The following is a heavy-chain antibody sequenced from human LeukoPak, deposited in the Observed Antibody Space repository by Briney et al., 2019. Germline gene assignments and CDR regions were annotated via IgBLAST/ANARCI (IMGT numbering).Heavy chain of an antibody. CDR3: ARDLMAVFVATIPDY. CDR1: GFTVSSNY. J-gene: IGHJ4*02. CDR2: IYSGGST. V-gene: IGHV3-66*01. Sequence: QTGGSLRLSCAASGFTVSSNYMSWVRQAPGKGLEWVPVIYSGGSTYYADSVKGRFTISRDNSKNTLYLQMKSLRAEDTAVYYCARDLMAVFVATIPDYWGQGTLVTVSS. D-gene: IGHD5-12*01.